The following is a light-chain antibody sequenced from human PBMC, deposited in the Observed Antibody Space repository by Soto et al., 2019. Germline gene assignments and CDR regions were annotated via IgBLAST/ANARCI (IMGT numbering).Light chain of an antibody. CDR1: GSDIGTYNL. CDR2: VAT. CDR3: CSFADTNTLI. J-gene: IGLJ7*01. V-gene: IGLV2-23*01. Sequence: QSALTQPASVSGSPGQSITISCTGTGSDIGTYNLVSWYQQHPGGVPKLIIYVATQRPSGASDRFSGSKSGNTASLTISGLQAEDEADYYCCSFADTNTLIFGGGTQLTVL.